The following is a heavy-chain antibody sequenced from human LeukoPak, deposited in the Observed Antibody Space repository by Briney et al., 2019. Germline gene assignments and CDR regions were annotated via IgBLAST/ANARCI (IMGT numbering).Heavy chain of an antibody. CDR3: SRIKYGGNSGYHFDY. V-gene: IGHV3-23*01. Sequence: PGGSLRLSCSASGFNFNYFAMSWVRRAPGKRLEWVSTIGDSGSGGSYADSVRGRFTISRDNSKNMVYLQMHSLRVDDSAVYYCSRIKYGGNSGYHFDYWGQGTLVTVSS. D-gene: IGHD4-23*01. CDR1: GFNFNYFA. CDR2: IGDSGSGG. J-gene: IGHJ4*02.